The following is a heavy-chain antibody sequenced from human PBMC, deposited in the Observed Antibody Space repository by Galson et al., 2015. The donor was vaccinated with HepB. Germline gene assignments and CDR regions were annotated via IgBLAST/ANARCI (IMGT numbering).Heavy chain of an antibody. CDR3: ARTCRFSSSYHHYYYYGMDV. CDR2: LDWDDDK. Sequence: PALVKPTQTLTLTCTFSGFSLSTSGMCVSWIRQPPGKALEWLARLDWDDDKYYSTSLKTRLTISKDTSKNQVVLTMTNMDPVDTATYYCARTCRFSSSYHHYYYYGMDVWGQGTTVTVSS. J-gene: IGHJ6*02. V-gene: IGHV2-70*11. CDR1: GFSLSTSGMC. D-gene: IGHD6-6*01.